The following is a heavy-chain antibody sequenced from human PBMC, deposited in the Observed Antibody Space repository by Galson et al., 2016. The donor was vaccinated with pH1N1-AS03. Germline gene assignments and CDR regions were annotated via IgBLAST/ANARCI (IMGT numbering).Heavy chain of an antibody. J-gene: IGHJ5*02. V-gene: IGHV1-69*04. D-gene: IGHD3-16*01. Sequence: SVKVSCKAPGDTFNNYSINWLRQVPGQGLEWMGRIIPILGITNYAQGFQDRVTITADKSTSSAYMQLSSLRSEDTAMYYCATGDLGSYGYDPCGDGTLVTVSS. CDR3: ATGDLGSYGYDP. CDR1: GDTFNNYS. CDR2: IIPILGIT.